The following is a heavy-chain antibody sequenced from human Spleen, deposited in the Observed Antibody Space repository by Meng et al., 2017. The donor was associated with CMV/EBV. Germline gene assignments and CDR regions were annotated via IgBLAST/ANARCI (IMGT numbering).Heavy chain of an antibody. V-gene: IGHV3-21*01. J-gene: IGHJ2*01. D-gene: IGHD5-24*01. CDR1: GFTFSSYS. CDR3: ARVSAGYSDWYLDL. CDR2: ISSSSTYI. Sequence: GESLKISCAASGFTFSSYSMNWVRQAPGKGLEWVSSISSSSTYIYYADSVKGRFTLSRDNARKSLYLQMNSLRAEDTAVYYCARVSAGYSDWYLDLWGRGTLVTVSS.